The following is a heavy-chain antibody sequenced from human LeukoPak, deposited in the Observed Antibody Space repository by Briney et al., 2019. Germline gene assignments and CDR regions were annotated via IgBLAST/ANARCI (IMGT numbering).Heavy chain of an antibody. Sequence: GGSLRLSCTASGFSFSGHWMHWARQLPGKGLVWVSRISPTGSTTSYADSVKGRFTVSRDNAKNTLYLQVNNLRAEDTAVYYCARGLRVLDYWGQGTLVTVSS. CDR1: GFSFSGHW. V-gene: IGHV3-74*01. CDR3: ARGLRVLDY. CDR2: ISPTGSTT. J-gene: IGHJ4*02. D-gene: IGHD3-16*01.